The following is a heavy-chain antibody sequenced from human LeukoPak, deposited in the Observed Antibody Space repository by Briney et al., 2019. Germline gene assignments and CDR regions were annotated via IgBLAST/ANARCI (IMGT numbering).Heavy chain of an antibody. V-gene: IGHV4-4*07. D-gene: IGHD6-13*01. CDR2: IYTSGST. J-gene: IGHJ5*02. CDR3: ARDSSRYSSSWYWFDP. CDR1: GGSISSYY. Sequence: PSETLSLTCTVSGGSISSYYWSWIRQPAGKGLEWIGHIYTSGSTNYNPPLKSRVTMSVDTSKNQFSLKLSSVTAADTAVYYCARDSSRYSSSWYWFDPWGQGTLVTVSS.